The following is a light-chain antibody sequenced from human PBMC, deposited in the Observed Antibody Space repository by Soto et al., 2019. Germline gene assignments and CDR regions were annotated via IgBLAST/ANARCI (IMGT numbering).Light chain of an antibody. CDR2: GTS. J-gene: IGKJ5*01. CDR3: QQSYSTLLIT. Sequence: DIQMTQSPSFLSASVGDRVTISCRASQAINPYSNWYQQKPGKAPKLLIYGTSDLQNGVPSRFSGGGSGTDFTLTISSLQPEDFATYYCQQSYSTLLITFGQGTRLEV. V-gene: IGKV1-39*01. CDR1: QAINPY.